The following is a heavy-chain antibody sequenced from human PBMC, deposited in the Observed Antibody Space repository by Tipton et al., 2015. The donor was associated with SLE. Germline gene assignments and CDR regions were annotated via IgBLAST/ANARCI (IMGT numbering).Heavy chain of an antibody. CDR3: ARHGSLYSGSYYHYYYGMDV. D-gene: IGHD1-26*01. J-gene: IGHJ6*02. CDR1: GGSISSYY. V-gene: IGHV4-59*08. CDR2: IYYSGST. Sequence: TLSLTCTVSGGSISSYYWSWIRQPPGKGLEWIGYIYYSGSTNYNPSLKSRVTISVDTSKNQFSLKLSSVTAADTAVYYCARHGSLYSGSYYHYYYGMDVWGQGTPVTVSS.